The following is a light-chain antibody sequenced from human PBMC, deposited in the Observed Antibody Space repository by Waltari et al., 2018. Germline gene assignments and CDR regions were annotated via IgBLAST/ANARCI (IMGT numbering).Light chain of an antibody. J-gene: IGKJ4*01. CDR1: QSVTTS. CDR3: QQYEDWPPIT. V-gene: IGKV3-15*01. CDR2: GAS. Sequence: EIVMTQSPATVSVSPGERANLSCRASQSVTTSLAWFQQRPGQPPSVLIYGASTRAAGIPARFSGSGSGTEFTLTISSLQSEDFAVYYCQQYEDWPPITFGGGTKVEIK.